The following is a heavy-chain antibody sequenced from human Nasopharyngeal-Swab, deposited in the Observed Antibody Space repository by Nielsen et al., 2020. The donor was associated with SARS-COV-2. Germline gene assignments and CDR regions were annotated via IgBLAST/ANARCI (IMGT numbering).Heavy chain of an antibody. V-gene: IGHV3-9*01. D-gene: IGHD2-21*02. J-gene: IGHJ4*02. CDR2: VTWNSGSK. CDR1: GFSFDDYV. CDR3: AKVAYGFGYYLDY. Sequence: SLEICCAACGFSFDDYVIHWVRQAPGKGLEWVSSVTWNSGSKDYADSVKGRFTISRDNAKNSVYLQMNSLRPEDTALYYCAKVAYGFGYYLDYWGQGTLVTVSS.